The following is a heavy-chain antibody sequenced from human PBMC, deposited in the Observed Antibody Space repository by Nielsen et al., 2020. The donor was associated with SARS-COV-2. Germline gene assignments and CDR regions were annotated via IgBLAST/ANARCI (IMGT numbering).Heavy chain of an antibody. CDR1: GFTFSSYS. D-gene: IGHD5-12*01. J-gene: IGHJ4*02. Sequence: GGSLRLSCAASGFTFSSYSLNWVRQTPGKGLEWISTISGTADSTYYADSVKGRFTISRDNSKNTLYLQMNSLRAEDTATYYCARVSGYYWPQDYWGQGTLVTVSS. CDR2: ISGTADST. V-gene: IGHV3-23*01. CDR3: ARVSGYYWPQDY.